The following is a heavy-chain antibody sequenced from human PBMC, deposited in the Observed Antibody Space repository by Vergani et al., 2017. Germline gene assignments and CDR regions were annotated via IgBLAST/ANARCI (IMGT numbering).Heavy chain of an antibody. Sequence: QVQLQESGPGLVKPSQTLSLTCTVSGGSISSGSYYWSWIRQPAGKGLEWIGRIYTSGSTNYNPSLKSRVTLSVDTSKNQFSLKLSSVTAADTAVYYCARDPSIWGQGTMVTVSS. CDR3: ARDPSI. V-gene: IGHV4-61*02. CDR1: GGSISSGSYY. CDR2: IYTSGST. J-gene: IGHJ3*02.